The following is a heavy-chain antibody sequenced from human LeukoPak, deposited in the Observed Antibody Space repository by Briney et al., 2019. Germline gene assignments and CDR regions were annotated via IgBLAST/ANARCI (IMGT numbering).Heavy chain of an antibody. CDR3: ARLRIRRGQLWSLPYFDY. CDR2: INHSGST. Sequence: SETLSLTCGVYGGSFSDYYWSWIRQPPGKGLEWIGEINHSGSTNYNPSLRSRVTISVDTSKNQFSLKLSSVTAADTAVYYCARLRIRRGQLWSLPYFDYWGQGTLVTVSS. CDR1: GGSFSDYY. J-gene: IGHJ4*02. D-gene: IGHD5-18*01. V-gene: IGHV4-34*01.